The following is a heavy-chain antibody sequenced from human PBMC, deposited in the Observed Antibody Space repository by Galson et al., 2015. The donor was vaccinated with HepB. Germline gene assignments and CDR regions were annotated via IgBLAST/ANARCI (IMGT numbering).Heavy chain of an antibody. CDR3: ARPRYCSSATCSAAFDS. CDR2: SGST. J-gene: IGHJ4*02. Sequence: SGSTYYNPSLKSRVTISVDTSKNQFSLKVKFVTAADTAIYYCARPRYCSSATCSAAFDSWGQGTLVTVSS. V-gene: IGHV4-39*01. D-gene: IGHD2-2*01.